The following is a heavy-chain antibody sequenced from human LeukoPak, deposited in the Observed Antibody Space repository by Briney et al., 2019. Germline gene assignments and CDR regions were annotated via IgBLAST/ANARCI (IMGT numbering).Heavy chain of an antibody. CDR1: GFTFSSYW. D-gene: IGHD4-17*01. CDR3: ARVPPNTVTTLQYFDY. Sequence: GGSLRLSCAASGFTFSSYWMSWARQAPGKGLEWVANIKQDGSEKYYVDSVKGRFTISRDNAKNSLYLQMNSLRAEDTAVYYCARVPPNTVTTLQYFDYWGQGTLVTVSS. V-gene: IGHV3-7*01. CDR2: IKQDGSEK. J-gene: IGHJ4*02.